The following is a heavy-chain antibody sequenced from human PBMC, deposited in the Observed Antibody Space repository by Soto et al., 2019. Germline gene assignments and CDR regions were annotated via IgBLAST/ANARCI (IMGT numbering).Heavy chain of an antibody. CDR3: ARVPSTVTTEGKNAFDI. Sequence: SETLSLTCTVSGGSISGSSYFWGWIRQPPGKGLEWIGSIYYSGSTYYNPSLKSRVTISVDTSKNQFSLKLSSVTAADTAVYYCARVPSTVTTEGKNAFDIWGQGTMVTVSS. CDR1: GGSISGSSYF. V-gene: IGHV4-39*01. D-gene: IGHD4-17*01. CDR2: IYYSGST. J-gene: IGHJ3*02.